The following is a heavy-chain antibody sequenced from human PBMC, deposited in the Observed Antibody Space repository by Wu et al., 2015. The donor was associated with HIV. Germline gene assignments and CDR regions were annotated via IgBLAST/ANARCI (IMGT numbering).Heavy chain of an antibody. CDR3: AKGQTPLDLFAPSET. V-gene: IGHV1-69*05. J-gene: IGHJ3*02. D-gene: IGHD3-10*01. Sequence: QIQLLQSGPEVTKPGASVKVSCTTSGYTFTSYGVSWVRQAPGQGLEWMGGINPLFGTTKHSQKFQDRLTFTTDESKTTAYMELSSLRSEDTAVYFCAKGQTPLDLFAPSETWGQGTVVTVSS. CDR2: INPLFGTT. CDR1: GYTFTSYG.